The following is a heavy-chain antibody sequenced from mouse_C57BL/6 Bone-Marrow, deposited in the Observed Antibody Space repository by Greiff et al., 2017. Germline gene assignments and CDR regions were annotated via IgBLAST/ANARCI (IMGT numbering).Heavy chain of an antibody. D-gene: IGHD2-1*01. CDR2: ISSGGSYT. Sequence: EVMLVESGGDLVKPGGSLKLSCAASGFTFSSYGMSWVRQTPDKRLEWVATISSGGSYTYYPASVKGRFTISRDNAKNTLYLQMSSLKSEDTAMYYCARDYGKGCFDYWGQGTTLTVSS. CDR1: GFTFSSYG. CDR3: ARDYGKGCFDY. V-gene: IGHV5-6*01. J-gene: IGHJ2*01.